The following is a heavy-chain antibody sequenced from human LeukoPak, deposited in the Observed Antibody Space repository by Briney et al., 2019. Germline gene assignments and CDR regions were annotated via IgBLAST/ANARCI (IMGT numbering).Heavy chain of an antibody. D-gene: IGHD7-27*01. CDR2: ISSSSSYI. CDR3: ARDALELGYFDY. V-gene: IGHV3-21*01. Sequence: KTGGSLRLSCAASGFTFSSYSMNWVRQAPGKGLEWVSSISSSSSYIYYADSVKGRFTISRDNAKNSLYLQMNSLRAEDTAVYYCARDALELGYFDYWGQGTLVTVSS. CDR1: GFTFSSYS. J-gene: IGHJ4*02.